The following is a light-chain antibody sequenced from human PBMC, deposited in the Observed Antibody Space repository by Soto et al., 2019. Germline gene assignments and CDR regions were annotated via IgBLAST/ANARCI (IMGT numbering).Light chain of an antibody. V-gene: IGLV2-14*03. J-gene: IGLJ2*01. CDR3: SSSTSSTTLEV. CDR1: SSDVGGYNY. CDR2: DVI. Sequence: QSALTQPASVSGSPGQSITISCTGTSSDVGGYNYVSWYQQHPGKAPKLMIYDVINRPSGVSNRFSGSKSGNTASLTISGLQAEDEADYYCSSSTSSTTLEVFGGGTKLTVL.